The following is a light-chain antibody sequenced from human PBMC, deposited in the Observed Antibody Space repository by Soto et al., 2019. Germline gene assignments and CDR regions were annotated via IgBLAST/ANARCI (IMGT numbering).Light chain of an antibody. Sequence: QSVLTQPRSVSGSPGQSVTISCTGTSSDVGGYNYVSWYQQHPGKAPKLMIYDVSKRPSGVPDRFSGSKYGNTASLTISGLQAEDEADYYCCSYAGSYTLGVFGGGTKLTVL. V-gene: IGLV2-11*01. CDR3: CSYAGSYTLGV. CDR1: SSDVGGYNY. CDR2: DVS. J-gene: IGLJ2*01.